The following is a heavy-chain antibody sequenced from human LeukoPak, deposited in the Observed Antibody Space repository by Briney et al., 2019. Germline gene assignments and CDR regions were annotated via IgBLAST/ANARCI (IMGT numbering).Heavy chain of an antibody. D-gene: IGHD6-19*01. J-gene: IGHJ4*02. V-gene: IGHV1-2*02. CDR1: GYTFTGYY. CDR2: INPNSGGT. Sequence: ASVKVSCKASGYTFTGYYMHWVRQAPGQGLEWMGWINPNSGGTNYAQKLQGRVTMTTDTSTSTAYMELRSLRSDDTAVYYCARGHSSGWYLVYWGQGTLVTVSS. CDR3: ARGHSSGWYLVY.